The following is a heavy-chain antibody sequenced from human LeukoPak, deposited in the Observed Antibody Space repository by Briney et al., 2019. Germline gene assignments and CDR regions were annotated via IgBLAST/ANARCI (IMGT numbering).Heavy chain of an antibody. CDR1: GGSISSYY. V-gene: IGHV4-59*01. CDR3: ARTSDSVNWYFDL. Sequence: PSETLSLTCTVSGGSISSYYWSWIRQPPGKGLEWIGYIYYSGSTNYNPSLKSRLTISVDTSKNQFSLKLSSVTAADTAVYYCARTSDSVNWYFDLWGRGTLVTVSS. D-gene: IGHD2-15*01. J-gene: IGHJ2*01. CDR2: IYYSGST.